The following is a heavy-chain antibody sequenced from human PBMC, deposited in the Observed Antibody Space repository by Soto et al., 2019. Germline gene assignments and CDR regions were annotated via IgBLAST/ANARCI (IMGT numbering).Heavy chain of an antibody. CDR3: AREGSDCSGGSCYSKAFDI. D-gene: IGHD2-15*01. J-gene: IGHJ3*02. CDR1: GGSFSGYY. Sequence: SETLSLTCAVYGGSFSGYYWSWIRQPPGKGLEWIGEINHSGSTNYNPSLKSRVTISVDTSKNQFSLKPSSVTAADTAVYYCAREGSDCSGGSCYSKAFDIWGQGAMVTVSS. CDR2: INHSGST. V-gene: IGHV4-34*01.